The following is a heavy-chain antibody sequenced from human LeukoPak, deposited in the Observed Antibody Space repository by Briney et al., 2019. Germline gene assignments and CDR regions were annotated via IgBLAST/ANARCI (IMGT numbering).Heavy chain of an antibody. D-gene: IGHD6-13*01. CDR3: ARDRFCIAAAGKRPLDY. V-gene: IGHV3-21*01. CDR2: ISSSGSYI. J-gene: IGHJ4*02. CDR1: GFTFSSYS. Sequence: WGALRLSCAASGFTFSSYSMNWVRQAPGKGLEWVSSISSSGSYIYYADSVKGRFTISRDNAKNSLYLQMNSLRAEDTAVYYCARDRFCIAAAGKRPLDYWGQGTLVTVSS.